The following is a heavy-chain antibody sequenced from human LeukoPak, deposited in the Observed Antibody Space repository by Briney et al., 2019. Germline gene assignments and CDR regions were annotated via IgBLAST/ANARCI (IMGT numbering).Heavy chain of an antibody. CDR1: GFTFSSYA. CDR2: ISYDGSNK. V-gene: IGHV3-30-3*01. CDR3: ARGRVDAFDI. Sequence: QPGGSLRLSCAASGFTFSSYAMHWVRQAPGKGLEWVAVISYDGSNKYYADSVKGRFTISRDNSKNTLYLQMNSLRAEDTAVYYCARGRVDAFDIWGQGTMVTVSS. J-gene: IGHJ3*02.